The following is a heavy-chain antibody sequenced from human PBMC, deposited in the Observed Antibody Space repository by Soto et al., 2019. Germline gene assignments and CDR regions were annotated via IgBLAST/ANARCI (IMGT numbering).Heavy chain of an antibody. CDR1: GFTFSSYS. V-gene: IGHV3-21*01. J-gene: IGHJ3*02. CDR3: ARGYFGPKDAFDI. CDR2: ISSSSSYI. Sequence: EVQLVESGGGLVKPGGSLRLSCAASGFTFSSYSMIWVRQAPGKGLEWVSSISSSSSYIYYADSVKGRFTISRDNAKNSLYLQMNSLRAEDTAVYYCARGYFGPKDAFDIWGQGTMVTVSS. D-gene: IGHD3-9*01.